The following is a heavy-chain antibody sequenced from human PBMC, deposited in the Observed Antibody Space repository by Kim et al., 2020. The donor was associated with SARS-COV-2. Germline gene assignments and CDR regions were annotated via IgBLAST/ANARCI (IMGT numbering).Heavy chain of an antibody. V-gene: IGHV4-39*01. J-gene: IGHJ6*04. CDR3: ARNEDV. CDR2: YYSGST. Sequence: YYSGSTYYTPSLKSQITTSVDTSKNQFSLKLSSVTAADTGVYYCARNEDVWGKGTTVTVSS.